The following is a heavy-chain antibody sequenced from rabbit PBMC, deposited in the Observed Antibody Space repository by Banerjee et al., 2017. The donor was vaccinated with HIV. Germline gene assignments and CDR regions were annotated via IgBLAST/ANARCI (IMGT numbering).Heavy chain of an antibody. CDR2: IYVGSGGFT. Sequence: QSLEESGGGLVQPEGSLTLTCKASGFSFSSGYDMCWVRQAPGKGLEWIACIYVGSGGFTYYASWAKGRFTISKTSSTTVTLQMTSLTAADTATYFCARTAGYANNGDGYFNLWGPGTLVTVS. J-gene: IGHJ4*01. CDR1: GFSFSSGYD. D-gene: IGHD6-1*01. CDR3: ARTAGYANNGDGYFNL. V-gene: IGHV1S40*01.